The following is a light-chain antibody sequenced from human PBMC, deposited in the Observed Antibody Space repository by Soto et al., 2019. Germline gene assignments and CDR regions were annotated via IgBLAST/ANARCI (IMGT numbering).Light chain of an antibody. CDR1: NIGGKS. CDR2: DDR. J-gene: IGLJ2*01. V-gene: IGLV3-21*02. CDR3: QVWDTSSDHMV. Sequence: SYELTQPPSVSVAPGQTARVTCGGNNIGGKSVHGYQQKPGQAPVLDLYDDRDRPSGIPERFSGSNSWNTATLTIISVEAGDKAVYYWQVWDTSSDHMVFGGGTKLTAL.